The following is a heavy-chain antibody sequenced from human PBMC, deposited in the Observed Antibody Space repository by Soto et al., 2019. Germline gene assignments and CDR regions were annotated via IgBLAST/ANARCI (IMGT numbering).Heavy chain of an antibody. CDR1: GFTFSSYG. D-gene: IGHD1-20*01. J-gene: IGHJ3*02. V-gene: IGHV3-30*18. CDR2: ISYDGSNK. Sequence: QVQLVESGGGVVQPGRSLRLSCAASGFTFSSYGMHWVRQAPGKGLEWVAVISYDGSNKYYADSVKGRFTISRDNSKITLYLQMHSLRAEDTAVYYCAKEGFNWNDVAAFDIWGQGTMLTVSS. CDR3: AKEGFNWNDVAAFDI.